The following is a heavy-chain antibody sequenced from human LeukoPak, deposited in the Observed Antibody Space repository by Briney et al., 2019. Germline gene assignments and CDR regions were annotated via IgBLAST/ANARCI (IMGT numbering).Heavy chain of an antibody. CDR1: GFTFSSYA. CDR2: ISYDGSNK. J-gene: IGHJ4*02. CDR3: VVRYSYGSLQDY. V-gene: IGHV3-30*04. Sequence: GRSLRLSCAASGFTFSSYAMHWVRQAPGKGLEWVAVISYDGSNKYYADSVKGRFTISRDNSKNTLYLQMNSLRAEDTAVYYCVVRYSYGSLQDYWGQGTLVTVSS. D-gene: IGHD5-18*01.